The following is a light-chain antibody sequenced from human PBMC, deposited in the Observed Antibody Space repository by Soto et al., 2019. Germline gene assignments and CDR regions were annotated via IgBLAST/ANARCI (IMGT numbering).Light chain of an antibody. J-gene: IGLJ1*01. Sequence: QSVLTQPPPVSAAPGQKVTISCSGSTSNIGNNYVSWYQQLPGTAPKVLIYDNNKRPSGIPDRFSGSKSGTSSTLGISGLQTGDEADYYCGTWDSRLSAYVFGTGTQGTVL. CDR2: DNN. V-gene: IGLV1-51*01. CDR1: TSNIGNNY. CDR3: GTWDSRLSAYV.